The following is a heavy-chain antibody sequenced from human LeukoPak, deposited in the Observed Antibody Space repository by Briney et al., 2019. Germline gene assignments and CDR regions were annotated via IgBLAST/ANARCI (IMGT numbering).Heavy chain of an antibody. J-gene: IGHJ5*02. CDR1: GFTFSSYA. V-gene: IGHV3-23*01. CDR3: AKGLNVVLVPAAINWFDP. Sequence: PGGSLRLSCAASGFTFSSYAMSWVRQAPGKGLEWVSAISGSGGSTYYADSVKGRFTISRDNSKKRLYMQMNSLRAEDTAVYYCAKGLNVVLVPAAINWFDPWGQGTLVTVSS. D-gene: IGHD2-2*01. CDR2: ISGSGGST.